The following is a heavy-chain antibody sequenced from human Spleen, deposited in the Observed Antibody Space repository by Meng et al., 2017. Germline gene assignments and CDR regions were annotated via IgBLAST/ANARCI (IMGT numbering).Heavy chain of an antibody. J-gene: IGHJ4*02. Sequence: QGQRVQYGAEGKKPGASVKVSCRAFGYTFTGYYMHWVRQAPGQGLEWMGRINPNIGGTNYAQKFQGRVTMTRDTSISAAYMELSRLRSDDTAMYYCARDEDISAAGKLFGDYWGQGTLVTVSS. CDR2: INPNIGGT. CDR3: ARDEDISAAGKLFGDY. V-gene: IGHV1-2*06. CDR1: GYTFTGYY. D-gene: IGHD6-25*01.